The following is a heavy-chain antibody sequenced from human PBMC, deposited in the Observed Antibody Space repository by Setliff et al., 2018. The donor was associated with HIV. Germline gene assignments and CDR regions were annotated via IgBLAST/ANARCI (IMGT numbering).Heavy chain of an antibody. CDR2: INPNSGGT. V-gene: IGHV1-2*02. CDR3: ARDEERRGPPGI. Sequence: ASVKVSCKASGYTFTRYYIHWVRQAPGQGLEWMGWINPNSGGTNYAQKFQGRVTMTRDTSISTAYMEVSRLRSDDTAVYYCARDEERRGPPGIWGQGTMVTVSS. CDR1: GYTFTRYY. D-gene: IGHD1-26*01. J-gene: IGHJ3*02.